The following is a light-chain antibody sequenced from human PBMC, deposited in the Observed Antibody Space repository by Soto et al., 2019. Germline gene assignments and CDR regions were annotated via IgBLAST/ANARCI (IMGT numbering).Light chain of an antibody. CDR2: DAS. V-gene: IGKV1-39*01. CDR1: QTISTY. CDR3: QQSFSSLLS. Sequence: DLPMTQSPSSLSASLGDRVTITCRASQTISTYVTWYQQKPGKAPKALISDASTLQSGVPSRFSGSGSGTDFTLIISSLQPEDVATYYCQQSFSSLLSFGGGTQVEIK. J-gene: IGKJ4*01.